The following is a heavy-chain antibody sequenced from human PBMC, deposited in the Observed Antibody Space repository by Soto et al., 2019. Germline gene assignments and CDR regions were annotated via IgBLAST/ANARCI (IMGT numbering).Heavy chain of an antibody. V-gene: IGHV4-31*03. J-gene: IGHJ3*02. D-gene: IGHD3-22*01. CDR2: IYYSGST. CDR1: GGSISSGGYY. Sequence: PSETLSLTCTVSGGSISSGGYYWSWIRQHPGKGLEWIGYIYYSGSTYYNPSLKSRVTISVDTSKNQFSLKLSSVTAADTAVYYCARDSGDYYYDSSGYRNDAFDIWGQGTMVTVSS. CDR3: ARDSGDYYYDSSGYRNDAFDI.